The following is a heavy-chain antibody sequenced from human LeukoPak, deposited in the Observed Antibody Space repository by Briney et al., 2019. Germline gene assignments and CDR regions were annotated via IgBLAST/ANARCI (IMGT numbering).Heavy chain of an antibody. CDR3: ARDVWFGAGRTFDY. V-gene: IGHV4-59*12. CDR2: THYSGST. J-gene: IGHJ4*02. Sequence: RTSETLSLTCSVSGGSISSYYWSWIRQPPGKGLEWIGYTHYSGSTNYNPSLKSRVTISVGTSKNQFSLKLSSVTAADTAVYYCARDVWFGAGRTFDYWGQGTLVTVSS. CDR1: GGSISSYY. D-gene: IGHD3-10*01.